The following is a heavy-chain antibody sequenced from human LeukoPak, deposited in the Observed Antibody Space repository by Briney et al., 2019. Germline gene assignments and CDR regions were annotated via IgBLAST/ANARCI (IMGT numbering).Heavy chain of an antibody. CDR3: AREHSHNNWFFDL. CDR1: GFTFSSNG. D-gene: IGHD5-18*01. Sequence: PGGSLRLSCVGSGFTFSSNGIQWVRQAPGKGLEWVAVVAADGGHKVYSDSVKGRFSMSRDNSKNTAFPQMDSLGAEDAAVYFCAREHSHNNWFFDLWGPGTPVTVSS. CDR2: VAADGGHK. V-gene: IGHV3-30*03. J-gene: IGHJ2*01.